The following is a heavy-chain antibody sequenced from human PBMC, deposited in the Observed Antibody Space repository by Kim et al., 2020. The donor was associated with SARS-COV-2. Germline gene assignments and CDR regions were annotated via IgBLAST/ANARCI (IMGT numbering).Heavy chain of an antibody. Sequence: SETLSLTCAVYGGSFSGYYWSWIRQPPGKGLEWIGEINHSGSTNYNPSLKSRVTISVDTSKNQFSLKLSSVTAADTAVYYCARGWRWLQWWGQGTLVTVSS. CDR2: INHSGST. CDR1: GGSFSGYY. V-gene: IGHV4-34*01. J-gene: IGHJ4*02. CDR3: ARGWRWLQW. D-gene: IGHD4-4*01.